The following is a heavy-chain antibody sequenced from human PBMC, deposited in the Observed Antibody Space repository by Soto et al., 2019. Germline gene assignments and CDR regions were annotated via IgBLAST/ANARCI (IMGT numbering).Heavy chain of an antibody. CDR2: INPSGGST. Sequence: ASVKVSCKASGYTFTSYCMHWVRQAPGQGLEWMGIINPSGGSTTYAQKFQGRVTMTRDTSTSTVSMEVSSLRSEDTAVYYCARDSRALLWFGELYPYGMDVWGQGTTVTVSS. CDR3: ARDSRALLWFGELYPYGMDV. J-gene: IGHJ6*02. D-gene: IGHD3-10*01. CDR1: GYTFTSYC. V-gene: IGHV1-46*01.